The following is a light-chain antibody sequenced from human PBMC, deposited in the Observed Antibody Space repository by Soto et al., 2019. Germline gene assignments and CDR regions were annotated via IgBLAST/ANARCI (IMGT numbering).Light chain of an antibody. CDR1: NIGSKS. CDR3: QVWDSSSDHPE. CDR2: YDI. Sequence: SYELTQPPSVSVAPGKTARITCGGNNIGSKSVHWYQQKPGQAPVLVIYYDIDRPSGIPERFSGSNSGNTATLTISRVEAGDEADYYCQVWDSSSDHPEFGGGTKLTVL. V-gene: IGLV3-21*04. J-gene: IGLJ2*01.